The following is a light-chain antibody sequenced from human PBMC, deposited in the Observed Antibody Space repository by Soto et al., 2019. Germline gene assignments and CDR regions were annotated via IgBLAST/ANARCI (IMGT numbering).Light chain of an antibody. Sequence: DIVMTQSPDSLAVSLGERPTINCKSSQSVLYSSNNKNCLAWYQQKPGQPPKLLIYWASTRESGVPDRFSGSGSGTDFTLTISSLQAEDVAVYYCQQYYSTFLTFGGGTKVEIK. CDR3: QQYYSTFLT. J-gene: IGKJ4*01. V-gene: IGKV4-1*01. CDR2: WAS. CDR1: QSVLYSSNNKNC.